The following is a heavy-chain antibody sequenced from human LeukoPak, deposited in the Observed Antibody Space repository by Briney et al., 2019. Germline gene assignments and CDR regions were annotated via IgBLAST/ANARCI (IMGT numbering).Heavy chain of an antibody. CDR1: GYTFTGYY. Sequence: GASVKVSCKASGYTFTGYYMHWVRQAPGQGLEWMGWMNPNSGNTGYAQKFQGRVTMTRNTSISTAYMELSSLRSEDTAVYYCARGASSGWYSYYYYYGMDVWGQGTTVTVSS. D-gene: IGHD6-19*01. CDR2: MNPNSGNT. V-gene: IGHV1-8*02. CDR3: ARGASSGWYSYYYYYGMDV. J-gene: IGHJ6*02.